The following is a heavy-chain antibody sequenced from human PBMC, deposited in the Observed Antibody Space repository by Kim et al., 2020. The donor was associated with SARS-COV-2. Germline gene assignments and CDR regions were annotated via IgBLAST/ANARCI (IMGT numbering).Heavy chain of an antibody. CDR3: ARDSPSSGGSSLPDDYYYYYGMDV. CDR1: GFTFSSYS. Sequence: GGSLRLSCAASGFTFSSYSMNWVRQAPGKGLEWVSSISSSSSYIYYADSVKGRFTISRDNAKNSLYLQMNSLRAEDTAVYYCARDSPSSGGSSLPDDYYYYYGMDVWGQGTTVTVSS. D-gene: IGHD2-15*01. V-gene: IGHV3-21*01. J-gene: IGHJ6*02. CDR2: ISSSSSYI.